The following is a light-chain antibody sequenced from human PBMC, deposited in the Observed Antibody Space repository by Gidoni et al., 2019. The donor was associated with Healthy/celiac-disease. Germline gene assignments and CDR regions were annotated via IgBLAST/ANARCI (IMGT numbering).Light chain of an antibody. V-gene: IGKV2-28*01. CDR3: MQALQTRGFT. J-gene: IGKJ3*01. CDR2: LGS. Sequence: DIVMTQTPLSLSVTPGQPASISCRSSQSLLHSNGYTYLDWYLQKPGQSPQLLIYLGSNRASGVPDRFSGSGSGTDFTLKISRVEAEDVGVYYCMQALQTRGFTFGPGTKVDIK. CDR1: QSLLHSNGYTY.